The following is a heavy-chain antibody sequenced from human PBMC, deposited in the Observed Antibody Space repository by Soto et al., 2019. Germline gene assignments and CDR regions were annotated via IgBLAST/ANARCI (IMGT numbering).Heavy chain of an antibody. CDR2: ISYDAKHK. V-gene: IGHV3-30*18. CDR1: GFTFSTYG. J-gene: IGHJ4*02. Sequence: GGSLRLSCTASGFTFSTYGMHWVRQAPGKGLEWVAVISYDAKHKYYADSLKGRFTISRDNSKNTLYLQMNSLRAEGTAVYYCAKGAVQDLWSGYYTLFDYWGQGTLVTVSS. CDR3: AKGAVQDLWSGYYTLFDY. D-gene: IGHD3-3*01.